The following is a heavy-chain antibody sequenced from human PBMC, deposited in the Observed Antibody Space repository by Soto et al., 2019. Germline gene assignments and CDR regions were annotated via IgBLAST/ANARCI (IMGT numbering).Heavy chain of an antibody. CDR2: IKQDGSEK. J-gene: IGHJ4*02. CDR1: GFTFSSYW. CDR3: AREGPSEYNWNLLITFDY. V-gene: IGHV3-7*01. Sequence: GGSLRLSCAASGFTFSSYWMSWVRQAPGKGLEWVANIKQDGSEKYYVDSVKGRFTISRDNAKNSLYLQMSSLRAEDTAVYYCAREGPSEYNWNLLITFDYWGQGTLVTVSS. D-gene: IGHD1-20*01.